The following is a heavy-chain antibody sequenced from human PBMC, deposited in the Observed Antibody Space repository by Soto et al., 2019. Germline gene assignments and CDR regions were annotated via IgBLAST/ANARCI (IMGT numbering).Heavy chain of an antibody. D-gene: IGHD3-10*01. CDR3: ARVGGFGATTIDY. CDR1: GGSISSGDYY. J-gene: IGHJ4*02. Sequence: SETLSLTCTVSGGSISSGDYYWSWIRQPPGKGLEWIGYIYYSGSTYYNPSLKSRVTISVDTSKNQFSLKLSSVTAADTAVYYCARVGGFGATTIDYWGRGTLVTVSS. V-gene: IGHV4-30-4*01. CDR2: IYYSGST.